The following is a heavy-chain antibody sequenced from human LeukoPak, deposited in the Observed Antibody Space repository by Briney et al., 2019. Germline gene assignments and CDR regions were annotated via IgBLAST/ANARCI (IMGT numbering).Heavy chain of an antibody. CDR3: ARAVATMVRGVTWAFDI. J-gene: IGHJ3*02. V-gene: IGHV4-61*02. Sequence: SETLSLTCTGSGGSISSGSYYWSWIRQPAGKGLEWIGRIYTSGSTNYNPSLKSRVTISVDTSKNQFSLKLSSVTAADTAVYYCARAVATMVRGVTWAFDIWGQGTMVTVSS. D-gene: IGHD3-10*01. CDR1: GGSISSGSYY. CDR2: IYTSGST.